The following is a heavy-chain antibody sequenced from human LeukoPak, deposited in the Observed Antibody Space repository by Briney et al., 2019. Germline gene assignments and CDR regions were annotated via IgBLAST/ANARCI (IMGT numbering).Heavy chain of an antibody. CDR1: GFTFSRYS. CDR3: AKALATRHMDV. CDR2: ISSSGTTI. J-gene: IGHJ6*02. Sequence: GGSLRLSCGASGFTFSRYSMNWVRQAPGKGLEWVSYISSSGTTIYYADSVKGRFTISRDNAKNSLYLQMSSLRAEDTAVYYCAKALATRHMDVWGQGTTVSVSS. V-gene: IGHV3-48*04.